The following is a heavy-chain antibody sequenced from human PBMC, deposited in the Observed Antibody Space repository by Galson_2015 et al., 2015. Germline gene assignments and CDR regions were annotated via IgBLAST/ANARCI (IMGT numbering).Heavy chain of an antibody. D-gene: IGHD3/OR15-3a*01. CDR3: ARVGNTWYLYQ. CDR2: LYAGGDT. Sequence: LRLSCAASGFTVSSNYMSWVRQAPGRGLEWVSGLYAGGDTFYADSVKGRFTISRDHVKNTLYLQMNSLTVDDTAVYYCARVGNTWYLYQWGQGIVVTVSS. V-gene: IGHV3-53*01. CDR1: GFTVSSNY. J-gene: IGHJ4*02.